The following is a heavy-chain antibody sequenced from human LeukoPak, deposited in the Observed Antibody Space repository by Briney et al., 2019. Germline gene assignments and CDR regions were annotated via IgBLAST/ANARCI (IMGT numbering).Heavy chain of an antibody. CDR2: IKGDESAR. Sequence: GGSLRLSRAVSGFPFSSYWMAWVRQAPGKGLEWVANIKGDESARHQADSVKGRFTISRDNTRNSLYLQMTNLRGDDTAVYYCASDVVVSLDYWGQGTLVTVSS. J-gene: IGHJ4*02. V-gene: IGHV3-7*01. CDR1: GFPFSSYW. CDR3: ASDVVVSLDY.